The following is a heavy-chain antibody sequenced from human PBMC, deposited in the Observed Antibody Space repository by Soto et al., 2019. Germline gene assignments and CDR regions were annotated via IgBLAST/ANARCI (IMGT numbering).Heavy chain of an antibody. CDR1: GFTFSSYW. J-gene: IGHJ4*02. D-gene: IGHD3-3*01. V-gene: IGHV3-7*05. CDR2: IKQDGSEK. Sequence: GGSLRLSCAASGFTFSSYWMSWVRQAPGKGLEWVANIKQDGSEKYYVDSVKGRFTISRDNAKNSLYLQMNSLRAEDTAVYYCARTLTSYYDFAVYYFDYWGQGTLVTVSS. CDR3: ARTLTSYYDFAVYYFDY.